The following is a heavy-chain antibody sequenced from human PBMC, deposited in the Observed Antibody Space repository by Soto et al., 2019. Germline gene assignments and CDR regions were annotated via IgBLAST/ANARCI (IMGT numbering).Heavy chain of an antibody. CDR3: ARAAGIAAAGTGLGYYYYYGMDV. J-gene: IGHJ6*02. CDR2: IKQDGSEK. Sequence: GGSLRLSCAASGFTFSSYWMSWVRQAPGKGLEWVANIKQDGSEKYYVDSVKGRFTISRDNAKNSLYLQMNSLRAEDTAVYYCARAAGIAAAGTGLGYYYYYGMDVWGQGTTVTVSS. V-gene: IGHV3-7*05. CDR1: GFTFSSYW. D-gene: IGHD6-13*01.